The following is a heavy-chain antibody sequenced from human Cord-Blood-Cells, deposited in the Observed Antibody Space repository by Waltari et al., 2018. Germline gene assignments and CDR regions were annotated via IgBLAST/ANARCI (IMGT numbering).Heavy chain of an antibody. V-gene: IGHV1-3*01. CDR2: INAGNGNT. CDR1: GYTFTSYA. CDR3: ARIPLGYSYYYYGMDV. D-gene: IGHD6-13*01. Sequence: QVQLVQSGAEVKKPGASVKVSCKASGYTFTSYAMHWVRQAPGQRLEWMGWINAGNGNTKYSQKFQGRVTITRDTSASTAYMELSSLRSEDTAVYYCARIPLGYSYYYYGMDVWGQGTTVTVSS. J-gene: IGHJ6*02.